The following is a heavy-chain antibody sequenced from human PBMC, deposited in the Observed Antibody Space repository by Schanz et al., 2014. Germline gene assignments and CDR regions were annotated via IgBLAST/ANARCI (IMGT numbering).Heavy chain of an antibody. Sequence: QVQLVQSGAEVKKPGSSMKVSCKASGGTFNSYTINWVRQAPGQGLEWMGRIIPILGIANYAQKLQGRVTLTTDTSTNTAYMDLRSLRSDDTAHYYCVRVPSRDVSFDLWGRGTLVTVSS. V-gene: IGHV1-69*02. CDR3: VRVPSRDVSFDL. D-gene: IGHD3-16*01. CDR1: GGTFNSYT. J-gene: IGHJ2*01. CDR2: IIPILGIA.